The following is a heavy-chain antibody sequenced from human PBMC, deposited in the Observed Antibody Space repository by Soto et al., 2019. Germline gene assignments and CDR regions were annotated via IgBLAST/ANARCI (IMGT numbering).Heavy chain of an antibody. J-gene: IGHJ5*02. CDR1: GFSFSSSA. V-gene: IGHV3-23*01. CDR2: ISESGDNT. CDR3: AKGGYTYGLDP. D-gene: IGHD5-18*01. Sequence: GSLRLSCAASGFSFSSSAMSWVRQAPGKGLEWVSAISESGDNTFYADSVKGRFTISRENSNNALYLQMDTLRAEDTALYFCAKGGYTYGLDPWGQGTLVTVSS.